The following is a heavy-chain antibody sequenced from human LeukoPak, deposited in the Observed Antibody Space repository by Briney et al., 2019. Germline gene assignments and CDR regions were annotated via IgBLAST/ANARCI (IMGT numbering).Heavy chain of an antibody. V-gene: IGHV3-23*01. CDR1: GFTFSSYG. D-gene: IGHD1-26*01. J-gene: IGHJ5*02. Sequence: GRSPRLSCAASGFTFSSYGMHWVRQAPGKGLEWVSAISGSGGSTYYADSVKGRFTISRDNSKNTLYLQMNSLRAEDTAVYYCAKDLTAGIVGASGFDPWGQGTLVTVSS. CDR2: ISGSGGST. CDR3: AKDLTAGIVGASGFDP.